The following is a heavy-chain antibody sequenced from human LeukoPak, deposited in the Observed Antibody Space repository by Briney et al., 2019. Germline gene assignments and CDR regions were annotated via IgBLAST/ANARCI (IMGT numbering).Heavy chain of an antibody. Sequence: PGGSLRLSCAAFGFTFSSYAMSWVRQAPGKGLEWVSAISGSGGSTYYADSVKGRFTISRDNSKNTLYLQMNSLRAEDTAVYYCAKAEWEPSHFDYWGQGTLVTVSS. J-gene: IGHJ4*02. D-gene: IGHD1-26*01. CDR1: GFTFSSYA. CDR3: AKAEWEPSHFDY. V-gene: IGHV3-23*01. CDR2: ISGSGGST.